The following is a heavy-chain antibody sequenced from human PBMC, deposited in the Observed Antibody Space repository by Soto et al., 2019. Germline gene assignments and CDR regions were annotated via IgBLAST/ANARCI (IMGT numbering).Heavy chain of an antibody. V-gene: IGHV3-23*01. CDR3: AKRVEYSSSTHYFDY. Sequence: PGGSLRLSCAASGFTCSRYAMSWVRQAPGKGLEWVSAISDSGGSTYYADSVKGRFTISRDNSKNTLYLQMNSLRAEDTAVYYCAKRVEYSSSTHYFDYWGQGTLVTVSS. CDR1: GFTCSRYA. CDR2: ISDSGGST. D-gene: IGHD6-6*01. J-gene: IGHJ4*02.